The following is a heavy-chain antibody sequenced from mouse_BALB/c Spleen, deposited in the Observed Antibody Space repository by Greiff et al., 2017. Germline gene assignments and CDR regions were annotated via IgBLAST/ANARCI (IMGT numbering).Heavy chain of an antibody. CDR1: GYSITSGYY. D-gene: IGHD2-1*01. Sequence: ESGPGLVKPSQSLSLTCSVTGYSITSGYYWNWIRQFPGNKLEWMGYISYDGSNNYNPSLKNRISITRDTSKNQFFLKLNSVTTEDTATYYCATYGNWGDYWGQGTTLTVSS. CDR2: ISYDGSN. V-gene: IGHV3-6*02. CDR3: ATYGNWGDY. J-gene: IGHJ2*01.